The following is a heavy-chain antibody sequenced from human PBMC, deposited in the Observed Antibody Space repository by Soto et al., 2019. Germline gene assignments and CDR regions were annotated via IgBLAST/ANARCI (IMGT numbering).Heavy chain of an antibody. CDR1: GYTFTSYG. J-gene: IGHJ6*01. V-gene: IGHV1-18*01. Sequence: ASVKVSCKGSGYTFTSYGISWVRQAPGQGLEWMGWISAYNGNTNYAQKLQGRVTMTTDTSTSTAYMELRSLRSDDTAVYYCARNRGYGRGRYYYGMDVWGQGTTVTVSS. CDR2: ISAYNGNT. CDR3: ARNRGYGRGRYYYGMDV. D-gene: IGHD5-18*01.